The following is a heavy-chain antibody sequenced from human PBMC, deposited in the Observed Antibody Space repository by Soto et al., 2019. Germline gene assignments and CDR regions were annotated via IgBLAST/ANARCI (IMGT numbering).Heavy chain of an antibody. CDR2: ILPFFGTA. D-gene: IGHD1-1*01. CDR1: GGSFSREA. Sequence: QVQLVQSGAEVKKPGSSVKVSCKASGGSFSREAINWVRQAPGQGPEWMGGILPFFGTADYAQKFQGRVTITADVSTTIAYMELSSLTFEDTSVYYCARGHEFGRNSDAFDVWGQGTMVTVSS. V-gene: IGHV1-69*12. J-gene: IGHJ3*01. CDR3: ARGHEFGRNSDAFDV.